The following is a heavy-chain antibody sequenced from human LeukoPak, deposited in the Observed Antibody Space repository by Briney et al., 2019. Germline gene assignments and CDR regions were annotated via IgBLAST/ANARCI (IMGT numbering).Heavy chain of an antibody. Sequence: PGESLRLSCAASGFTFSDYYMSWIRQAPGKGLEWISYISSSSSYTNYADSVKGRFTISRDNAKNSLYLQMNSLRAEDTAVYYCARVPYYRRGFDYWGQGTLVTVSS. CDR1: GFTFSDYY. CDR3: ARVPYYRRGFDY. J-gene: IGHJ4*02. D-gene: IGHD3-10*01. V-gene: IGHV3-11*06. CDR2: ISSSSSYT.